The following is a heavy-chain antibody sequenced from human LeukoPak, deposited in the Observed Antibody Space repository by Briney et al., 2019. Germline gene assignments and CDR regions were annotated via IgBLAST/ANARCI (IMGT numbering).Heavy chain of an antibody. D-gene: IGHD6-6*01. CDR2: INPNRGGT. J-gene: IGHJ4*02. CDR3: ARGCELTSSTVDY. Sequence: ASVKVSCKASGYTFTGYYMHWVRQAPGQGLKWMGWINPNRGGTNYAQKFQGRVTMTRDTSISTAYMELSRLRSDDTAVYYCARGCELTSSTVDYWGQGTLVTVSS. CDR1: GYTFTGYY. V-gene: IGHV1-2*02.